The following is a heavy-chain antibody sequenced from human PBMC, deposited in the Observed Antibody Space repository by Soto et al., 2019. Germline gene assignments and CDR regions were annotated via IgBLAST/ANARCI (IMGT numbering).Heavy chain of an antibody. CDR3: AREELPPGTSFNSWFDP. J-gene: IGHJ5*02. Sequence: PXGSLRLSCVGSGFTLINYKMNWVRQAPGQGLEWVSSISGSSTYIYYADSVRGRFTIPRDNAKNSVHLQMNSLRVEDTAVYFCAREELPPGTSFNSWFDPWGQGTLVTVSS. CDR2: ISGSSTYI. V-gene: IGHV3-21*01. CDR1: GFTLINYK. D-gene: IGHD1-1*01.